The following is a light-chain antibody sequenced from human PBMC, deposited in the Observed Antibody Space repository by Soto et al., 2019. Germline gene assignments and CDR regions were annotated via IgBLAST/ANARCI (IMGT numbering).Light chain of an antibody. Sequence: EIVMTQSPATLSASPGERATLSCRASQSVSSNLAWYQQKPGQAPRLLIYGASTRATGIPARFSGSGSGTEFTLTISSLQSEDFAVYYCQQYNNWPPYSFGQGTKLEI. V-gene: IGKV3-15*01. CDR2: GAS. CDR3: QQYNNWPPYS. CDR1: QSVSSN. J-gene: IGKJ2*03.